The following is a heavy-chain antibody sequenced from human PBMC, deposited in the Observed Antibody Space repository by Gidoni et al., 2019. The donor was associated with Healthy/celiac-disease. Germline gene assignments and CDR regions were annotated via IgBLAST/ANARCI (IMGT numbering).Heavy chain of an antibody. J-gene: IGHJ5*02. CDR3: ARDSAMGNWNHEGNWFDP. CDR1: GFTFSSYS. Sequence: EVQLVESGGGLVKPGGSLSLYCAASGFTFSSYSMNWVRQAPGKGLEWVSSISSSSSYISYADSVKGRFTISRDNAKNSLYLQMNSLRAEDTAVYYCARDSAMGNWNHEGNWFDPWGQGTLVTVSS. CDR2: ISSSSSYI. V-gene: IGHV3-21*01. D-gene: IGHD1-1*01.